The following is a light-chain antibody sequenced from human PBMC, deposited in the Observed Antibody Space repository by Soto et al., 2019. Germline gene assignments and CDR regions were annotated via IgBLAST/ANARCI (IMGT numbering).Light chain of an antibody. V-gene: IGLV2-14*01. J-gene: IGLJ1*01. Sequence: QSVLTQPASVSGSPGQSITISCTGTSSDVGGYNYVSWYQQHPGKAPKLMIYDVSNRPSGVSNRFSGSKSGNTASLTISGLQAGDEADYYCGSYTSSSTLVFGTGTKVTVL. CDR2: DVS. CDR1: SSDVGGYNY. CDR3: GSYTSSSTLV.